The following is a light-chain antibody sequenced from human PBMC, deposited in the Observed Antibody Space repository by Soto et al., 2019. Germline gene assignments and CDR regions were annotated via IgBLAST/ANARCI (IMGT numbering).Light chain of an antibody. CDR3: GSWDSSLTANV. J-gene: IGLJ1*01. CDR1: TSNVANNF. Sequence: QSVLTHPPSLSSAPGQKVTLSCSGTTSNVANNFVSWYQQFPGKAPKLLIYDDIRRPSGIPDRFSASKSGTSATLGITGLQTGDEADYYCGSWDSSLTANVFGTGTKVTV. V-gene: IGLV1-51*01. CDR2: DDI.